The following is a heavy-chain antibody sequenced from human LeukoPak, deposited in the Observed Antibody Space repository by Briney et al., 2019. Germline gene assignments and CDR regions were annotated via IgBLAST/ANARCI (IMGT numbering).Heavy chain of an antibody. V-gene: IGHV3-74*01. Sequence: GGSLRLSCAASGFTFTSYWMHWVRQPPGKGLVWVSRVDHAGSGTAYADSVTGRFAISRDNAKNTVYLQMNSLRAEDTAVYYCATDLGWGQGTLVIVSS. CDR3: ATDLG. CDR1: GFTFTSYW. J-gene: IGHJ4*02. D-gene: IGHD4-17*01. CDR2: VDHAGSGT.